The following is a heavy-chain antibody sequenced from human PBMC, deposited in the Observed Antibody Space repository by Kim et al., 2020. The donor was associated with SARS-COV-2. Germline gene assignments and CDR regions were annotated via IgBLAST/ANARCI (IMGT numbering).Heavy chain of an antibody. CDR2: ISYDGSNK. Sequence: GRSLRLSCAASGFTFSSYAMHWVRQAPGKGLEWVAVISYDGSNKYYADSVKGRFTISRDNSKNTLYLQMNSLRAEDTAVYYCARERGGYSSSSTYYYYYGMDVWGQGTTVTVSS. J-gene: IGHJ6*02. V-gene: IGHV3-30-3*01. CDR3: ARERGGYSSSSTYYYYYGMDV. D-gene: IGHD6-6*01. CDR1: GFTFSSYA.